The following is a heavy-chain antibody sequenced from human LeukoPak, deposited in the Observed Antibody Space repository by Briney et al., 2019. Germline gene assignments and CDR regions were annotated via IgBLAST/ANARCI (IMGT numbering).Heavy chain of an antibody. CDR2: INPNSGGT. Sequence: GASVKVSCKASGYTFTGYYMHWVRQAPGQGLEWMGWINPNSGGTNYAQKFQGRVTMTRDTSISTAYMELSRLRSDDTAVYYCAREGHDDYDILTGPTYYFDYWGQGTLVTVSS. CDR3: AREGHDDYDILTGPTYYFDY. CDR1: GYTFTGYY. D-gene: IGHD3-9*01. V-gene: IGHV1-2*02. J-gene: IGHJ4*02.